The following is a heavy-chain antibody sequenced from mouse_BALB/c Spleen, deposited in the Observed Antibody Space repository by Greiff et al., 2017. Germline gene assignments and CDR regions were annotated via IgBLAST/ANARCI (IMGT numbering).Heavy chain of an antibody. V-gene: IGHV5-6*01. Sequence: EVKLMESGGDLVKPGGSLKLSCAASGFTFSSYGMSWVRQTPDKRLEWVATISSGGSYTYYPDSVKGRFTISRDNAKNTLYLQMSSLKTEDTAMYYCARQGPDNGSSSWFAYGGQGTLVTVSA. CDR1: GFTFSSYG. J-gene: IGHJ3*01. CDR3: ARQGPDNGSSSWFAY. D-gene: IGHD1-1*01. CDR2: ISSGGSYT.